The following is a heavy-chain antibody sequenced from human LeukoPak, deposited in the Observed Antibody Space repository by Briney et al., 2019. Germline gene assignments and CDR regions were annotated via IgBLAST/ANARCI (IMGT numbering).Heavy chain of an antibody. CDR3: TRDQSWKWELLHFDY. D-gene: IGHD1-26*01. J-gene: IGHJ4*02. Sequence: TGGSLRLSCTASGFTFGDYAMSWFRQAPGKGLEWVGFIRSKAYGGTTEYAASVKGRFTISRDDSKSIAYLQMNSLKTEDTAVYYCTRDQSWKWELLHFDYWGQGTLVTVSS. V-gene: IGHV3-49*03. CDR1: GFTFGDYA. CDR2: IRSKAYGGTT.